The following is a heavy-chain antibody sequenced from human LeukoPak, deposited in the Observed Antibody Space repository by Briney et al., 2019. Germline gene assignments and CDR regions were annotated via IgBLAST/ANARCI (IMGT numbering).Heavy chain of an antibody. J-gene: IGHJ4*02. D-gene: IGHD6-13*01. CDR3: ARDLGIAAAGPLNY. V-gene: IGHV3-30-3*01. CDR2: ISYDGSNK. Sequence: GGSLRLSCAASGFTFSSYAMHWVRQAPGKGLEWVAVISYDGSNKYYADSVKCRFTISRDNSKNTLYLQMNSLRAEDTAVYYCARDLGIAAAGPLNYWGQGTLVTVSS. CDR1: GFTFSSYA.